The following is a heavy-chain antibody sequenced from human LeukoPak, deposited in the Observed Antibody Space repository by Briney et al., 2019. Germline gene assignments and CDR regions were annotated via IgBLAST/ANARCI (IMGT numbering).Heavy chain of an antibody. Sequence: ASVKVSCKASGYTFIGYYIHWERQAPGQGLEWMGWISAYNGNTNYAQKLQGRVTMTTDTSTSTAYMELRSLRSDDTAVYYCARVQVNYYYMDVWGKGTTVTVSS. V-gene: IGHV1-18*04. CDR3: ARVQVNYYYMDV. CDR1: GYTFIGYY. CDR2: ISAYNGNT. J-gene: IGHJ6*03.